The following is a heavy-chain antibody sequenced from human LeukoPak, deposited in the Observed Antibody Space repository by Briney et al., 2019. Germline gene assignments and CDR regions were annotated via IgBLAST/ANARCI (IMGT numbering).Heavy chain of an antibody. CDR3: AKDRFVVRGSGFDP. CDR1: GFIVSSNY. V-gene: IGHV3-53*01. CDR2: IYYGGST. D-gene: IGHD3-10*01. J-gene: IGHJ5*02. Sequence: GGSLRLSCAASGFIVSSNYMNWVRQAPGKGLEWVSVIYYGGSTYYADSVKGRFTISRDNSKNTLYLQMNSLRAEDTAVYYCAKDRFVVRGSGFDPWGQGTLVTVSS.